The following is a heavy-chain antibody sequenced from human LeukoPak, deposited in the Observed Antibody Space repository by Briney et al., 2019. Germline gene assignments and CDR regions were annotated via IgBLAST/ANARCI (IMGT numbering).Heavy chain of an antibody. V-gene: IGHV3-30*18. J-gene: IGHJ4*02. CDR2: ISYDGSNK. D-gene: IGHD5-18*01. CDR1: GFTFSSYG. Sequence: QSGGSLRLSCAASGFTFSSYGMHWVRQAPGKGLEWVSVISYDGSNKYYADSVKGRFTISRDNSKNTLYLQMNSLRAEDTAVYYCAKLQGGTAMALFDYWGQETLVTVSS. CDR3: AKLQGGTAMALFDY.